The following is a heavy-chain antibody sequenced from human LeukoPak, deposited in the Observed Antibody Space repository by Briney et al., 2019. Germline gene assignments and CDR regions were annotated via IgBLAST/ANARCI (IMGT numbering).Heavy chain of an antibody. J-gene: IGHJ4*02. V-gene: IGHV3-23*01. CDR1: PVTFGTSA. CDR2: VSAGGTNT. D-gene: IGHD2-15*01. Sequence: PGGSLRLSCVGSPVTFGTSAMSWVRQAQGKGLEWVSAVSAGGTNTYYADSVEGRFTISRDNSKDTLYLHMDSLRVEDTAQYFCARINCSGGTCYDYFDDWGQGTLVTVSS. CDR3: ARINCSGGTCYDYFDD.